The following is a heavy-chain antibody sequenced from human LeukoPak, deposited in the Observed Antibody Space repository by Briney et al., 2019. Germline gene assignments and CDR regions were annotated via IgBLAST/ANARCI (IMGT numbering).Heavy chain of an antibody. Sequence: ASVKVSCKASGYAFTSYYMHWVRQAPGQGLEWMGIINPSGGSTSYAQKFQGRATMTRDTSTSTVYMELSSLRSEDTAVYYCARVPEDTYYFDYWSQGTLVTVSS. J-gene: IGHJ4*02. D-gene: IGHD2/OR15-2a*01. CDR3: ARVPEDTYYFDY. CDR1: GYAFTSYY. CDR2: INPSGGST. V-gene: IGHV1-46*01.